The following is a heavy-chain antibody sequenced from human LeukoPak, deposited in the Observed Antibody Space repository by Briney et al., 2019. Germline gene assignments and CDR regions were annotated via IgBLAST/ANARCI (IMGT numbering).Heavy chain of an antibody. D-gene: IGHD2-2*01. CDR2: MNPKSGYT. Sequence: GASVKVSCKASGYSFTTYDINWVRQATGQGLEWMGWMNPKSGYTGYAQKFQGRITFTRNTSISTAYMELSSLGSEDSAVYYCARGRRCSSTSCHFESGDYYYYMDVWGKGTTVTVSS. J-gene: IGHJ6*03. V-gene: IGHV1-8*02. CDR1: GYSFTTYD. CDR3: ARGRRCSSTSCHFESGDYYYYMDV.